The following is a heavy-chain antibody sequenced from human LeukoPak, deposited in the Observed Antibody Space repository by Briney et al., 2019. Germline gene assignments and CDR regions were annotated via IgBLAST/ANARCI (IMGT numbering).Heavy chain of an antibody. J-gene: IGHJ4*02. CDR3: ARDARVVIDY. V-gene: IGHV3-7*01. CDR1: GFTFRNYW. Sequence: AGGSRRLSCAASGFTFRNYWMSWVRQAPGKGLEWVANINLDGSEKYYVDSVKGRFTISRDNAKNSLYLQMTSLRAEDTAVYYCARDARVVIDYWGQGTLVTVSS. D-gene: IGHD2-2*01. CDR2: INLDGSEK.